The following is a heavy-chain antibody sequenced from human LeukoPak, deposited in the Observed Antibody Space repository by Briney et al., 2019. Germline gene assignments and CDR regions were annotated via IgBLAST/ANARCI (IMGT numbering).Heavy chain of an antibody. Sequence: PGGSLRLSCAASGFTVSINYMSWVRQAPGKGLEWVSVIYSGGSTYYADSVKGRFTISRDNSKNTLYLQMNSLRAEDTAVYYCARAGVGRYFDWLPQNPYYYYGMDVWGQGTTVTVSS. V-gene: IGHV3-66*01. J-gene: IGHJ6*02. CDR3: ARAGVGRYFDWLPQNPYYYYGMDV. CDR2: IYSGGST. CDR1: GFTVSINY. D-gene: IGHD3-9*01.